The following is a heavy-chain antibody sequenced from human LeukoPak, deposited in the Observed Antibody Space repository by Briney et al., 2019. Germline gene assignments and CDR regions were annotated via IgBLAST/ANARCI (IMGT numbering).Heavy chain of an antibody. V-gene: IGHV3-74*01. Sequence: GGSPRLSCAASGFTFSNYWMHWVRQSPGKGLMWVSRINSDGTTTRYADSVKGRFTISRDNAKNTLYLQINSLRAEDTAVYYCVRAPATVKFDPWGQGTLVTVSS. CDR3: VRAPATVKFDP. CDR2: INSDGTTT. D-gene: IGHD3-16*02. CDR1: GFTFSNYW. J-gene: IGHJ5*02.